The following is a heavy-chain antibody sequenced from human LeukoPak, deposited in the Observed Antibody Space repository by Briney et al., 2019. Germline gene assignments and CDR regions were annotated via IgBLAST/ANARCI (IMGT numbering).Heavy chain of an antibody. J-gene: IGHJ4*02. CDR3: AKDKAVAGDYYFDY. V-gene: IGHV3-9*01. CDR2: ISWNSGSI. Sequence: GGSLRLSCAASGFTFDDYAMHWVRQAPGKGLEWVSGISWNSGSIGYADPVKGRFTISRDNAKNSLYLQMNSLRAEDTALYYCAKDKAVAGDYYFDYWGQGTLVTVSS. CDR1: GFTFDDYA. D-gene: IGHD6-19*01.